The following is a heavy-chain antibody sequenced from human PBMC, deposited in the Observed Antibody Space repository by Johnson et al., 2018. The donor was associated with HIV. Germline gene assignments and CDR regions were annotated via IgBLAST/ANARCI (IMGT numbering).Heavy chain of an antibody. Sequence: VQLVESGGSVVRPGGSLRLSCAASGFTFSSYWMHWVRQAPGKGLVWVSRINSDGSSTSYADSVKGRFTISRDNAKNTLYLQMNSLRAEDTAVYYCAREGDGYNYDAFDIWGQGTMVTVSS. CDR1: GFTFSSYW. CDR2: INSDGSST. V-gene: IGHV3-74*01. CDR3: AREGDGYNYDAFDI. J-gene: IGHJ3*02. D-gene: IGHD5-24*01.